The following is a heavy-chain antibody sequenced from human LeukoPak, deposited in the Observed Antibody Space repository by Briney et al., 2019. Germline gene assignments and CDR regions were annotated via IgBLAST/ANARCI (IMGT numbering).Heavy chain of an antibody. CDR1: GFTFSSYW. V-gene: IGHV3-74*01. CDR2: INSDGSST. CDR3: ARDSSLYYYYYGMDV. J-gene: IGHJ6*02. Sequence: GGSLRLSCAASGFTFSSYWMHWVRQAPGKGLVWVSRINSDGSSTSYADSVKGRFTISRDNAKNTLYLQMNSLRAEDTAVYYCARDSSLYYYYYGMDVWGQGTTVTVSS.